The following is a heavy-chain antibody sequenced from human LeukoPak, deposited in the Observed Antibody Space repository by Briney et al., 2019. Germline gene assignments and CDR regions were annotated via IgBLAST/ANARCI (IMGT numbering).Heavy chain of an antibody. D-gene: IGHD3-10*01. V-gene: IGHV7-4-1*02. CDR2: INTNTGNP. J-gene: IGHJ6*03. CDR3: ARTNGRLLWFGELHYYYYYMDV. Sequence: ASVKVSCKASGYTFTSYAMNWVRQAPGQGLEWIGWINTNTGNPTYAQGFTGRFVFSLDTSVSTAYLQISSLKAEDTAVYYCARTNGRLLWFGELHYYYYYMDVWGKGTTVTVSS. CDR1: GYTFTSYA.